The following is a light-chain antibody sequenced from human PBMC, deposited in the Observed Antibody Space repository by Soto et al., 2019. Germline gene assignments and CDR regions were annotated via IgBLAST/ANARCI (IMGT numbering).Light chain of an antibody. Sequence: ESVSTQSPDTLSLSPGERATLSCRASQSVSSSYLAWYQQKPGQAPRLLIYGASSRATGIPDRFSGSGSGTDFTLTISRLEPEDFAVYYCQQYGSSSLTFGGGTKVDIK. CDR2: GAS. V-gene: IGKV3-20*01. J-gene: IGKJ4*01. CDR1: QSVSSSY. CDR3: QQYGSSSLT.